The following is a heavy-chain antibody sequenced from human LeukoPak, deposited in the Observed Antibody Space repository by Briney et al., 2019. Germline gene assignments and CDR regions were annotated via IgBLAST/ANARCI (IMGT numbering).Heavy chain of an antibody. Sequence: GGSLRLSCAASGFTFSSYSMNWVRQAPGKGLEWVSSISSSSSYIYYADSVKGRFTISRDNAKNSLYLQMNSLRAEDTAVYYCARDAFSIAVAGTFDYWGQGTLATVSS. V-gene: IGHV3-21*01. CDR3: ARDAFSIAVAGTFDY. CDR2: ISSSSSYI. CDR1: GFTFSSYS. D-gene: IGHD6-19*01. J-gene: IGHJ4*02.